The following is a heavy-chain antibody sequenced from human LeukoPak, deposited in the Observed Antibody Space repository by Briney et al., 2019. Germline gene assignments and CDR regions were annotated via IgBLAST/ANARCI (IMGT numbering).Heavy chain of an antibody. CDR3: ARGRGPVTGTTSWYYFDY. Sequence: ASVKVSCKTSGYTFNNYAVNWVRQAPGQGLEWMGWINTNTGNPTYAQGFTGRSVFSLDTSVSTAYLQISSLKAEDTAVYYCARGRGPVTGTTSWYYFDYWGQGTLVTVSS. V-gene: IGHV7-4-1*02. D-gene: IGHD1-7*01. CDR2: INTNTGNP. CDR1: GYTFNNYA. J-gene: IGHJ4*02.